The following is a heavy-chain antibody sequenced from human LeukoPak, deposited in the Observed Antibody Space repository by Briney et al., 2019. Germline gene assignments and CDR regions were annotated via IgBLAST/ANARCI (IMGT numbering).Heavy chain of an antibody. J-gene: IGHJ4*02. V-gene: IGHV3-33*01. D-gene: IGHD1-26*01. CDR1: GFTFSSYG. Sequence: PGRSLRLSCAASGFTFSSYGMHWVRQAPGKGLEWVAVIWYDGSNKYYADSVKGRFTISRDNSKNTLYLQMNSLRAEDTAVYYCARGLGGSYLDYWGQGTLVTVSS. CDR3: ARGLGGSYLDY. CDR2: IWYDGSNK.